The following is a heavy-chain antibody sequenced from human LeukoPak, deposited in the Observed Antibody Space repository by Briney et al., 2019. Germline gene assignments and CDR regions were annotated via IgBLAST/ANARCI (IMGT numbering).Heavy chain of an antibody. CDR2: IYHSRST. CDR1: GGSISSGGYS. V-gene: IGHV4-30-2*01. CDR3: ARDLPTVTTDRPLFDP. D-gene: IGHD4-17*01. J-gene: IGHJ5*02. Sequence: SQTLSLTCAVSGGSISSGGYSWSWIRQPPGKGLEWIGYIYHSRSTYYNPSLKSRVTISVDRSKNQFSLKLSSVTAADTAVYYCARDLPTVTTDRPLFDPWGQGTLVTVSS.